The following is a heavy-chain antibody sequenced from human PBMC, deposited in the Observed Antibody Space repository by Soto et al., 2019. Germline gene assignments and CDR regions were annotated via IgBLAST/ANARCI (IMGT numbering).Heavy chain of an antibody. CDR2: IYYRGRT. CDR3: ARPYGGDYFDS. Sequence: QVQLQESGPGLVKPSQTLSLTCTVSGGSISSGDYYWAWIRQPPGKGLEWIGHIYYRGRTYYNPSLTSRVTISVDTSKNQFSLNLNSVTASDTAVYFCARPYGGDYFDSWGQGTLVTVSS. CDR1: GGSISSGDYY. J-gene: IGHJ4*02. V-gene: IGHV4-30-4*01. D-gene: IGHD2-21*01.